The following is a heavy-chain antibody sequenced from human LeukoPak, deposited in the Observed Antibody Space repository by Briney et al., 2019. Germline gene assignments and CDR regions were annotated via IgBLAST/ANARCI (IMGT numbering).Heavy chain of an antibody. Sequence: ASVKVSCKASGYTLTSYSISWVRQAPGQGLEWMGWISVYNGNTDLAQKLQGRVTMTTDTSTSTAYMELRSLRSDDTAVYYCARGQYFDFWGQGALVTVSS. CDR3: ARGQYFDF. CDR1: GYTLTSYS. V-gene: IGHV1-18*01. J-gene: IGHJ4*02. CDR2: ISVYNGNT.